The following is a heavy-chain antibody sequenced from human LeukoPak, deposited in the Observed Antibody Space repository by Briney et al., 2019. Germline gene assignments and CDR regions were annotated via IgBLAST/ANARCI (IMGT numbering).Heavy chain of an antibody. CDR1: GYTFTGYY. D-gene: IGHD2-15*01. CDR2: INPNSGGT. CDR3: ARDFTGLLPPSYYFDY. V-gene: IGHV1-2*02. Sequence: ASVKVSCKASGYTFTGYYMHWVRQAPGQGLEWMGWINPNSGGTNYAQKFQGRVTMARDTSISTAYMELSRLRSDDTALYYCARDFTGLLPPSYYFDYWGQGTLVTVSS. J-gene: IGHJ4*02.